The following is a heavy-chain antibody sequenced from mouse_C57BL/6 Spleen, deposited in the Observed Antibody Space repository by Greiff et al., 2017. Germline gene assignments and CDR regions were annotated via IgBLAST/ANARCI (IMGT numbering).Heavy chain of an antibody. CDR3: ARRDYYGSSYFDY. CDR1: GYTFTSYG. V-gene: IGHV1-81*01. Sequence: QVQLQQSGAELARPGASVKLSCKASGYTFTSYGISWVQQRTGQGLEWIGEIYHRSGNHYYNEKFQGKATLTADKSSSTAYMELRSLTSADSAVYFCARRDYYGSSYFDYWGQGTTLTVSS. J-gene: IGHJ2*01. CDR2: IYHRSGNH. D-gene: IGHD1-1*01.